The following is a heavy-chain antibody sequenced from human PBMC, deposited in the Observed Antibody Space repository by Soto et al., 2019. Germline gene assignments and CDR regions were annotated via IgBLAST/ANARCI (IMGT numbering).Heavy chain of an antibody. CDR3: ARQTLRGSYDY. CDR1: GGSISSSSYY. V-gene: IGHV4-39*01. D-gene: IGHD5-12*01. Sequence: SETLSLTCTVSGGSISSSSYYWGWIRQPPGKGLEWIGSIYYSGSTYYNPSLKSRVTISVDTSKNQFSLKLSSVTAADTAVYYCARQTLRGSYDYWGQGTLVTVSS. CDR2: IYYSGST. J-gene: IGHJ4*02.